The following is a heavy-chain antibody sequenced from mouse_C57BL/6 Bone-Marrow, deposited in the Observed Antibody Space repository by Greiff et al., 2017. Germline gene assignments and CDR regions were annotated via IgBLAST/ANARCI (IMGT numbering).Heavy chain of an antibody. CDR1: GYTFTSYW. CDR3: AGYYYGSSFDY. V-gene: IGHV1-64*01. D-gene: IGHD1-1*01. J-gene: IGHJ2*01. Sequence: QVQLQQPGAELVKPGASVKLSCKASGYTFTSYWMHWVKQRPGQGLEWIGMIHPNSGSTNYNEKFKSKATLTVVKSSSTAYMQLSSLTSEDSAVYYCAGYYYGSSFDYWGQGNTLTVSS. CDR2: IHPNSGST.